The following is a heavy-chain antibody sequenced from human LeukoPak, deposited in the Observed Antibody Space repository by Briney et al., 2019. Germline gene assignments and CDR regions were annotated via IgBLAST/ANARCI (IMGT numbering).Heavy chain of an antibody. J-gene: IGHJ4*02. Sequence: ALETLSLTCAVYGGSFSGYYWSWIRQPPGKGLEWIGEINHSGSTNYNPSLKSRVTISVDTSKNQFSLKLSSVTAADTAVYYCARDLVAHWDYWGQGTLVTVSS. CDR1: GGSFSGYY. CDR2: INHSGST. CDR3: ARDLVAHWDY. V-gene: IGHV4-34*01. D-gene: IGHD5-12*01.